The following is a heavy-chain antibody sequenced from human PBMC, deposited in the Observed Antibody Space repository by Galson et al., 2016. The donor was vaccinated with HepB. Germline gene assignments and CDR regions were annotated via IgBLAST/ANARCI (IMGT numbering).Heavy chain of an antibody. Sequence: SLRLSCAASGFPFSRYWMSWVRQAPGKGLEWLANIERDGSEENYVDSVRGRFTISRDNAKSLLYLQMSSLRVEDTAVYYCARDYDHCGADPMGAQGTLVTVSS. CDR1: GFPFSRYW. J-gene: IGHJ4*02. CDR3: ARDYDHCGADPM. CDR2: IERDGSEE. V-gene: IGHV3-7*01. D-gene: IGHD2-21*02.